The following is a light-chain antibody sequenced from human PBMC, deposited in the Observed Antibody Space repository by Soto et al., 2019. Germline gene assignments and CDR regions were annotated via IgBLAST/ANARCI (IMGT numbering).Light chain of an antibody. CDR1: NSDVGAYNY. J-gene: IGLJ1*01. V-gene: IGLV2-14*01. CDR3: SSYTSSSTL. Sequence: QSALTQPASVSGSPGQSITISCTGTNSDVGAYNYVSWYQHHPGKAPKLLIYEVTNRPSGISNRFSGSKSGNTASLTISGLQTEDEADYYCSSYTSSSTLFGTGTKVTVL. CDR2: EVT.